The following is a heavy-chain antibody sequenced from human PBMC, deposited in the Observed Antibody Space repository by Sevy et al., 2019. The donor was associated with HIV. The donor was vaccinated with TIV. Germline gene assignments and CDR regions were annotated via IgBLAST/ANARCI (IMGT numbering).Heavy chain of an antibody. D-gene: IGHD3-16*02. V-gene: IGHV3-30*18. Sequence: GRSLRLSCVVSGFTFNNYGMHWVRQAPGKGLEWLAVISHDGSNKYYADSVRGRFTISRDNSKNTLYLRMNSLRTEDTAVYYCAKEFRDYDYVWVTYRFDYWGQGNLVTVSS. CDR1: GFTFNNYG. J-gene: IGHJ4*02. CDR2: ISHDGSNK. CDR3: AKEFRDYDYVWVTYRFDY.